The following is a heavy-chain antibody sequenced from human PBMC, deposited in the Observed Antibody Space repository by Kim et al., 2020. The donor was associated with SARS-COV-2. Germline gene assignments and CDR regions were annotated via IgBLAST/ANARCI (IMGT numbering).Heavy chain of an antibody. J-gene: IGHJ6*02. CDR1: GGSISSYY. V-gene: IGHV4-59*13. D-gene: IGHD2-2*02. CDR3: ARVKVDRILGYCSSTSCYKGLYYYGMDV. Sequence: SETLSLTCTVSGGSISSYYWSWIRQPPGKGLEWIGYIYYSGSTNYNPSLKSRVTISVDTSKNQFSLKLSSVTAADTAVYYCARVKVDRILGYCSSTSCYKGLYYYGMDVWGQGTTVTVSS. CDR2: IYYSGST.